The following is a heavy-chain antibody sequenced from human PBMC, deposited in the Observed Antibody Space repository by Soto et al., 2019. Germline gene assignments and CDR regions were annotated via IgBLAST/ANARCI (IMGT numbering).Heavy chain of an antibody. Sequence: QVQLVQSGAEVKKPGSSVKVSCKASGDSFSSYAMSWVRQAPGQGLEWMGGIVPIFGSRNYAQKLQGRVTITADESTSTVYMELTSLTYDDTAIYYCARDGDSGTYEYWGQGTLATVSS. V-gene: IGHV1-69*12. D-gene: IGHD5-12*01. CDR3: ARDGDSGTYEY. J-gene: IGHJ4*02. CDR2: IVPIFGSR. CDR1: GDSFSSYA.